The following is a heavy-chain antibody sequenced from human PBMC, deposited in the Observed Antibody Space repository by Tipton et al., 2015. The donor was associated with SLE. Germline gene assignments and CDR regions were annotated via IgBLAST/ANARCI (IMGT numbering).Heavy chain of an antibody. D-gene: IGHD3-22*01. V-gene: IGHV4-31*03. Sequence: TLSLTCTVSGASIRSDGYYWNWIRQYPGKGFEWIGYIHNNGNTHFNPSLKSRITMSADTSENQFSLKLGSVTAADTALYYCARGGHYYDSSGYSPLDFWGQGALVSVSS. J-gene: IGHJ4*02. CDR2: IHNNGNT. CDR3: ARGGHYYDSSGYSPLDF. CDR1: GASIRSDGYY.